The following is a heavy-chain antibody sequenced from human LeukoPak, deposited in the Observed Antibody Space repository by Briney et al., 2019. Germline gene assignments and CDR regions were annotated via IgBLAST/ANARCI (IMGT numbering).Heavy chain of an antibody. D-gene: IGHD2-2*01. V-gene: IGHV1-8*01. CDR3: ARGAPKFIVVVPAAMVYFDY. J-gene: IGHJ4*02. CDR1: GYTFTSYD. CDR2: MNPNSGNT. Sequence: ASVKVSCKASGYTFTSYDINWVRQATGQGLEWMGWMNPNSGNTGYAQKFQGRVTMTRNTSISTAYMELSRLRSDDTAVYYCARGAPKFIVVVPAAMVYFDYWGQGTLVTVSS.